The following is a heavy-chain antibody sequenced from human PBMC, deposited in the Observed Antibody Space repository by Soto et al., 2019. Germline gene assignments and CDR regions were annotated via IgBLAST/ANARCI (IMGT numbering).Heavy chain of an antibody. V-gene: IGHV1-3*01. Sequence: ASVKVSCKASGYTFTSYAMHWVRQAPGQRLEWMGWINAGNGNTKYSQKFQGGVTITRDTSASTAYMELSSLRSEDTAVYYCARGLDIVVVPEYVGYCSGGSCSPASGERAHFDYWGQGTLVTVSS. CDR2: INAGNGNT. D-gene: IGHD2-15*01. J-gene: IGHJ4*02. CDR1: GYTFTSYA. CDR3: ARGLDIVVVPEYVGYCSGGSCSPASGERAHFDY.